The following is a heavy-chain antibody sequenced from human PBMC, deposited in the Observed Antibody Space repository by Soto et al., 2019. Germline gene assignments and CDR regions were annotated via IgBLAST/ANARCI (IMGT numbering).Heavy chain of an antibody. V-gene: IGHV1-8*01. D-gene: IGHD3-22*01. J-gene: IGHJ4*02. CDR2: MNPNSGDT. CDR1: GYTFSSYD. Sequence: ASVKVSCKASGYTFSSYDINWVRQATGQGLEWMGWMNPNSGDTGYAQKFQDRVTMTRNTSISTAYMELSSLRSEDTAVYYCARTTLDSSGYYFDYWGQGTLVTVSS. CDR3: ARTTLDSSGYYFDY.